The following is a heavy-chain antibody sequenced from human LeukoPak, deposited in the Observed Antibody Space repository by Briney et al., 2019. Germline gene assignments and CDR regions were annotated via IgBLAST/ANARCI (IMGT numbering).Heavy chain of an antibody. D-gene: IGHD3-22*01. CDR2: IKQDGSEK. V-gene: IGHV3-7*01. J-gene: IGHJ4*02. CDR1: GFTFSSYW. Sequence: PGGSLRLSCAASGFTFSSYWMSWVRQAPGKGLEWVASIKQDGSEKYYVDSVKGRFTISRDNAKNSLYLQMNSLRAEDTAVYYCARDSYDSSGYSKFWGQGTLVTVSS. CDR3: ARDSYDSSGYSKF.